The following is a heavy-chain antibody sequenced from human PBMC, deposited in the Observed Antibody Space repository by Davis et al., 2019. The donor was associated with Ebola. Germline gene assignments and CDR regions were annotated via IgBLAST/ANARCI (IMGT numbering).Heavy chain of an antibody. V-gene: IGHV3-15*01. Sequence: GESLKISCAASGFTLSYAWMSWVRQAPGKGLEWVGRIKSKTDGRPTDYAAPAKGRFTISRDDSKNTVYLQMNSLKIEDTAVYYCTTRTAVTDVHAFDIWGQGTMVTVSS. CDR2: IKSKTDGRPT. CDR1: GFTLSYAW. J-gene: IGHJ3*02. D-gene: IGHD6-19*01. CDR3: TTRTAVTDVHAFDI.